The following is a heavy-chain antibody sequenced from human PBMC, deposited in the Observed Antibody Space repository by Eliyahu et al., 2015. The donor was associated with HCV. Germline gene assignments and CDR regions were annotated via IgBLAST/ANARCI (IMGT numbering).Heavy chain of an antibody. V-gene: IGHV4-31*03. CDR1: GCSXXRGVSS. D-gene: IGHD3-3*01. J-gene: IGHJ6*02. Sequence: QVQLQESGPGLVKPSQTLSLTCTVPGCSXXRGVSSXSWIRQHPGKGLEWIGYFYYSGGTDYNPSLKSRVTISVDTSKNQFSLKLSSVTAADTAVYYCARITGGDSMFGYYYYGMDVWGQGTTVTVSS. CDR2: FYYSGGT. CDR3: ARITGGDSMFGYYYYGMDV.